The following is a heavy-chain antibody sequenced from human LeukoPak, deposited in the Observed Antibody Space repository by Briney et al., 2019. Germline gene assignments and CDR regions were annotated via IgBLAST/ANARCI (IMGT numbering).Heavy chain of an antibody. CDR3: ARDKWELLGGVFDY. D-gene: IGHD1-26*01. J-gene: IGHJ4*02. CDR1: GFTFSSYA. V-gene: IGHV3-30-3*01. CDR2: ISYDGSNK. Sequence: PGGSLRLSCAASGFTFSSYAMHWVRQAPGKGLEWVAVISYDGSNKYYADSVKGRFTISRDNSKNTLHLQMNSLRAEYTAVYYCARDKWELLGGVFDYWGQGTLVTVSS.